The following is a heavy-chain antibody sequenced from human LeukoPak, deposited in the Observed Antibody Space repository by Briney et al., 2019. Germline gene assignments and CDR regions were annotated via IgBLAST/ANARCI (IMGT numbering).Heavy chain of an antibody. CDR3: AREDIVVVPAAMVQSWFDP. V-gene: IGHV3-7*01. D-gene: IGHD2-2*01. Sequence: PGRSLRLSCAASGFTFGTYWMTWVRQAPGKGLEWVANIKRDGSEKYYADSVKGRFTISRDNAKNSLYLQMNSLRAEDTAVYYCAREDIVVVPAAMVQSWFDPWGQGTLVTVSS. J-gene: IGHJ5*02. CDR2: IKRDGSEK. CDR1: GFTFGTYW.